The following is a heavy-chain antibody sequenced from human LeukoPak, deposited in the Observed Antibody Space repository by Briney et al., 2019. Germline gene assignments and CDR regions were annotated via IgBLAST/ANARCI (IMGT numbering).Heavy chain of an antibody. Sequence: GGSLRLSCAASGFTFDDYAMHWVRQAPGKGLEWVSGISWNSGSIGYADSVKGRFTISRDNAKNSLYLQMNSLRAEDTALYYCAKDKRMGIAAAGLFDYRGQGTLVTVSS. CDR1: GFTFDDYA. J-gene: IGHJ4*02. D-gene: IGHD6-13*01. CDR3: AKDKRMGIAAAGLFDY. CDR2: ISWNSGSI. V-gene: IGHV3-9*01.